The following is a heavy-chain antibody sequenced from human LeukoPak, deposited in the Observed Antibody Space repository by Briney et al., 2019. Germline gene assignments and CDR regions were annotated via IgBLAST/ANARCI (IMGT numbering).Heavy chain of an antibody. J-gene: IGHJ4*02. CDR1: GFTFSRYW. CDR3: ARDINYYDASGPPTHTD. Sequence: SGGSLRLSCAASGFTFSRYWMSWARQAPGKGLEWVANIKHDASEKYYVDSVKGRFTISRDNAKNSLYLQMNSLRAEDTAVYYCARDINYYDASGPPTHTDWGQGTLVTVSS. CDR2: IKHDASEK. D-gene: IGHD3-22*01. V-gene: IGHV3-7*04.